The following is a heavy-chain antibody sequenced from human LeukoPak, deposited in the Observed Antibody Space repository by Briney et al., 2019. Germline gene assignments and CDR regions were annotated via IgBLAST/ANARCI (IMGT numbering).Heavy chain of an antibody. CDR3: AKGPTVVTPPWYMDF. CDR2: IRYDGSNK. V-gene: IGHV3-30*02. CDR1: GSTFSSHA. J-gene: IGHJ6*03. Sequence: PGRSLRPSCAPSGSTFSSHAMSWVRQAPGKGLEWVAFIRYDGSNKYYADSVKGRFTISRDNSKNTLYLQMNGLRAEDTAVYYCAKGPTVVTPPWYMDFW. D-gene: IGHD4-23*01.